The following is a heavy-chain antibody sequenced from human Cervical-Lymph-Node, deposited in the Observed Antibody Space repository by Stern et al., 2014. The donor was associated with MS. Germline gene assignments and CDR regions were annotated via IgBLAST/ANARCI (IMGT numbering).Heavy chain of an antibody. CDR1: GGTFSSYA. Sequence: QVQLVQSGAEVKKPGSSVKVSCKASGGTFSSYAISWVRQAPGQGLEWMGGIIPIFGTANYAQKFQGRVTITADESTSTAYMELSSLRSEDTAVYYCAGAGYSSSWAPTRVYGMDAWGQGTTVSVSS. D-gene: IGHD6-13*01. CDR2: IIPIFGTA. CDR3: AGAGYSSSWAPTRVYGMDA. J-gene: IGHJ6*02. V-gene: IGHV1-69*01.